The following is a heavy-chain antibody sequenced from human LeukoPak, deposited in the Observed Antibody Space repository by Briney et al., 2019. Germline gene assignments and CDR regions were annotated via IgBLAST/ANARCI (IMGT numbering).Heavy chain of an antibody. Sequence: SETLSLTCAVYGGSFSGYYWSWIRQPPGKGLEWIGEINHSGSTNYNPSLKSRVTIPVDTSKNQFSLKLSSVTAADTAVYYCARRSLITMVRGAAFDYWGQGTLVTVSS. CDR1: GGSFSGYY. CDR3: ARRSLITMVRGAAFDY. CDR2: INHSGST. D-gene: IGHD3-10*01. V-gene: IGHV4-34*01. J-gene: IGHJ4*02.